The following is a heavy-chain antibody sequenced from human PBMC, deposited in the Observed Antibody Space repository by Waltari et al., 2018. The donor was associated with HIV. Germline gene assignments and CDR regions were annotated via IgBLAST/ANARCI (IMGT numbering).Heavy chain of an antibody. J-gene: IGHJ2*01. V-gene: IGHV1-2*06. Sequence: QVQLVQSGAEVKMPGASVRVSCKASGYSFIAYYVHWVRQAPGQGLQWMGRMKPKSGVTNYPQKFQGRVSMTRDTSISTAYLEVTTLRADDTAVYYCARGFFQNDLRGLFDLWGRGTLVTVSS. CDR3: ARGFFQNDLRGLFDL. D-gene: IGHD3-16*01. CDR1: GYSFIAYY. CDR2: MKPKSGVT.